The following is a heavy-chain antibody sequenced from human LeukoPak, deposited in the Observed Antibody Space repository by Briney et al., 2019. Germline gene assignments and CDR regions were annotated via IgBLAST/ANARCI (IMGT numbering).Heavy chain of an antibody. D-gene: IGHD2-2*02. V-gene: IGHV1-69*13. CDR3: ARGHIYPHAFDI. J-gene: IGHJ3*02. CDR2: IIPIFGTA. CDR1: GGTFSSYA. Sequence: GASVKVSCKASGGTFSSYAISWVRQAPGQGLEWMGGIIPIFGTANYAQKFQGRVTITADESTSTAYVELSSLRSEDTAVYYCARGHIYPHAFDIWGQGTMVTVSS.